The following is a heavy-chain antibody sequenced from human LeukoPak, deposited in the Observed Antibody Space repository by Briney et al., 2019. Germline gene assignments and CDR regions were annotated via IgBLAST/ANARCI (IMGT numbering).Heavy chain of an antibody. CDR1: GFSFTSGHY. D-gene: IGHD2-2*01. CDR3: ARYCTSTTCILRGFDY. Sequence: LETLSLTRPFSGFSFTSGHYWGWVRQPPREGVGGVANIYHTGSAHYNPSLKSRVTISVDTSKNQFSLKLSSVTAADTAVYYCARYCTSTTCILRGFDYWGQGTLVTVSS. CDR2: IYHTGSA. V-gene: IGHV4-38-2*01. J-gene: IGHJ4*02.